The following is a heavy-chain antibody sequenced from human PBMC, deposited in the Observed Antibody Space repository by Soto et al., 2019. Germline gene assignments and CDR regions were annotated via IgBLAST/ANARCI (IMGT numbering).Heavy chain of an antibody. CDR2: IYYSGST. D-gene: IGHD6-13*01. J-gene: IGHJ4*02. Sequence: SETLSLTCTVSGGSISSYYWSWIRQPPGKGLEWIGYIYYSGSTNYNPSLKSRVTISVDTSKNQFSLKLSSVTAADTAVYYCARDTRGSRFFDYWGQGTLVTVSS. V-gene: IGHV4-59*01. CDR3: ARDTRGSRFFDY. CDR1: GGSISSYY.